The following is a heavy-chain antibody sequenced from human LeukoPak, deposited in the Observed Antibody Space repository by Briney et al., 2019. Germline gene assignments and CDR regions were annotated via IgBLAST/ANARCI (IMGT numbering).Heavy chain of an antibody. CDR2: IYYSGST. V-gene: IGHV4-59*01. J-gene: IGHJ5*02. D-gene: IGHD3-3*01. CDR1: GGSISSYY. CDR3: ARDNYQFWSGSDEEENWFDP. Sequence: SETLSLTCTVSGGSISSYYWSWIRQPPGKGLEWIGYIYYSGSTNCNPSLKSRVTISVDTSKNQFSLKLSSVTAADTAVYYCARDNYQFWSGSDEEENWFDPWGQGTLVTVSS.